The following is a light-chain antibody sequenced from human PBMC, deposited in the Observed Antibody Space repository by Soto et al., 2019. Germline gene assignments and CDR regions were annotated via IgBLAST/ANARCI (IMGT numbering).Light chain of an antibody. CDR2: KAS. Sequence: DIQMTQARSTVAGSVGDGFAITCMASQTISSWLAWYQQKQGKAPKLMIYKASTLKSGVPSRFSGSGSGTEFTLTISSLQPDDFATYYCQHYNSYSEACGQGTKVDIK. CDR3: QHYNSYSEA. J-gene: IGKJ1*01. CDR1: QTISSW. V-gene: IGKV1-5*03.